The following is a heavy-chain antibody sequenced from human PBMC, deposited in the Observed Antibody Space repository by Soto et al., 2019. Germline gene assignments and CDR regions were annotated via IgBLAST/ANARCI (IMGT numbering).Heavy chain of an antibody. Sequence: PSETLSLTCAVYGGSFSGYYWSWIRQPPGKGLEWIGEINHSGSTNYNPSLKSRVTISVDTSKNQFSLKLSSVTAADTAVYYCATGHRILILWWHPPWFDPWGQGTLVTVSS. CDR1: GGSFSGYY. V-gene: IGHV4-34*01. CDR2: INHSGST. D-gene: IGHD2-21*01. J-gene: IGHJ5*02. CDR3: ATGHRILILWWHPPWFDP.